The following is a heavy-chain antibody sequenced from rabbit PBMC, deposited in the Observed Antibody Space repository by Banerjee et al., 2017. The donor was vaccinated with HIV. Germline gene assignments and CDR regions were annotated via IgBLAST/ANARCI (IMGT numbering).Heavy chain of an antibody. J-gene: IGHJ6*01. CDR1: GFSFSSSYY. CDR2: IYTGSSGST. D-gene: IGHD4-2*01. V-gene: IGHV1S45*01. Sequence: QEQLKETGGGLVQPEGSLTITCTASGFSFSSSYYMCWVRQAPGKGLEWIGCIYTGSSGSTYCASWAKGRFTITRSTSLNTVTLQLNSLTAADTATYFCARGRYGGNYDDLWGPGTLVTVS. CDR3: ARGRYGGNYDDL.